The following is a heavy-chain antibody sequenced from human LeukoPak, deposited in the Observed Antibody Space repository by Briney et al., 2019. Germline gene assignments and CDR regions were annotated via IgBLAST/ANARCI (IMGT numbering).Heavy chain of an antibody. J-gene: IGHJ5*02. Sequence: SETLSLTCTVSGYSISSGHHWGWIRQPPGKGLEWIGTIYHSGSTYYNPSLKSRLTISVDTSKNQFSLELSSVTAADTAVYYCARVIGVINWFDPWGQGTLITVSS. V-gene: IGHV4-38-2*02. CDR3: ARVIGVINWFDP. D-gene: IGHD2/OR15-2a*01. CDR1: GYSISSGHH. CDR2: IYHSGST.